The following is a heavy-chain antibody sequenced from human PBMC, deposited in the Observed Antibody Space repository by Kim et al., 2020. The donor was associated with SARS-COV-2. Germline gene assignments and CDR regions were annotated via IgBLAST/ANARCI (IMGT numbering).Heavy chain of an antibody. CDR1: GFTFDDYT. V-gene: IGHV3-43*01. D-gene: IGHD5-18*01. Sequence: GGSLRLSCAASGFTFDDYTMHWVRQAPGKGLEWVSLISWDGGSTYYADSVKGRFTISRDNSKNSLYLQMNSLRTEDTALYYCAKDIGGYSYWKYYYYYYGMDVWGQGTTVTVSS. J-gene: IGHJ6*02. CDR3: AKDIGGYSYWKYYYYYYGMDV. CDR2: ISWDGGST.